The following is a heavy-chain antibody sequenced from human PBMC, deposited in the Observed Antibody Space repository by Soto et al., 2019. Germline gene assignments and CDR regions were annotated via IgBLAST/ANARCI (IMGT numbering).Heavy chain of an antibody. V-gene: IGHV1-69*01. CDR1: GGTVSSYA. CDR2: IIPIFGTA. D-gene: IGHD1-1*01. J-gene: IGHJ4*02. CDR3: AREALTTGGRYLYFDY. Sequence: QVQLVQSGAEVKKPGSSVKVSCKASGGTVSSYAISWVRQAPGQGLEWMGGIIPIFGTANYAQKFQGRVTITADESTSTAYMELSSLRSEDTAVYYCAREALTTGGRYLYFDYWGQGALVTVSS.